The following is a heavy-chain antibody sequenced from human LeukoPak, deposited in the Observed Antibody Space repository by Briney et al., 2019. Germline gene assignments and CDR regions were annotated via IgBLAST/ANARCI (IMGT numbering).Heavy chain of an antibody. CDR1: GFTFSSYW. J-gene: IGHJ4*02. Sequence: PGGSLRLSCAASGFTFSSYWMHWVRQAPGKGLEWVSYISSSGSTKYYADSLMGRFTLSRDNAKKSLYLQMNSLRAEDTAVYYCAREALTETTFGPYDYWGQGTLVTVSS. D-gene: IGHD4-17*01. V-gene: IGHV3-48*04. CDR2: ISSSGSTK. CDR3: AREALTETTFGPYDY.